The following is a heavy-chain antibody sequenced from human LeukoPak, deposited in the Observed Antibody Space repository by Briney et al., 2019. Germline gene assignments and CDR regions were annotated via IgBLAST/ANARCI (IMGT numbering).Heavy chain of an antibody. CDR1: GGSISSYY. Sequence: LETLSLTCTVSGGSISSYYWSWIRQSPGKGLEWIGYIYYSGRTKYNPSLKSRVIISVDTSKKQFSLKLSSVTAADTAVYYCARLPSDLGYFDYWGQGTLVTVSP. CDR2: IYYSGRT. V-gene: IGHV4-59*08. D-gene: IGHD3-3*01. CDR3: ARLPSDLGYFDY. J-gene: IGHJ4*02.